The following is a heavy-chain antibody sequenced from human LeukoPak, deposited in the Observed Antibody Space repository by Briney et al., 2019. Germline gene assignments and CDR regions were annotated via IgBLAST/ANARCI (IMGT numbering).Heavy chain of an antibody. CDR2: ISPGDSDT. J-gene: IGHJ4*02. CDR1: GYGFTTYW. CDR3: AGSRYSYGQDFDC. V-gene: IGHV5-51*01. Sequence: GESLKISCKGSGYGFTTYWIAWVRQMPGKGLEWMGIISPGDSDTRYSPSFQGLVTISADKSISTAYLQWNSLQASDTAMYYCAGSRYSYGQDFDCWGQGTLVTVSS. D-gene: IGHD5-18*01.